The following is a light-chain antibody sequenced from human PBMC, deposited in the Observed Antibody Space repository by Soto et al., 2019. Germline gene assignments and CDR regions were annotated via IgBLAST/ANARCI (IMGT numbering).Light chain of an antibody. J-gene: IGKJ5*01. CDR1: QSVSSSA. Sequence: IVVTLSRGTLSLTPGERATLSCRASQSVSSSALAWYQQKPGQAPRRIIYGASSRATGIPASFSGSGSGTHFTLTISSLEPEDFAVYYCQQRSNWPPITSGQGTRLEIK. CDR3: QQRSNWPPIT. V-gene: IGKV3D-20*02. CDR2: GAS.